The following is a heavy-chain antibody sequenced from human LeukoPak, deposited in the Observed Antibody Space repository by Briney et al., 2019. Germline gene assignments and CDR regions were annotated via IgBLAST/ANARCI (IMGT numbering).Heavy chain of an antibody. CDR1: GFSLSTSGMY. CDR3: ARENNYGYDY. CDR2: IDWDDAK. J-gene: IGHJ4*02. V-gene: IGHV2-70*11. Sequence: SGPTLVNPTRTLTLTCTCSGFSLSTSGMYVSWIRQPPGKALEWLARIDWDDAKYYSTSLKTRLTISKDTSKNQVVLTMTNMDPVDTATHYCARENNYGYDYWGQGTLVTVSS. D-gene: IGHD5-18*01.